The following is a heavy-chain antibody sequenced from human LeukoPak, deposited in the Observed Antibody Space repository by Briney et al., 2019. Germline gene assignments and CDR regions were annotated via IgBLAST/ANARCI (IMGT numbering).Heavy chain of an antibody. CDR1: GGSISSRSYY. J-gene: IGHJ4*02. V-gene: IGHV4-39*01. CDR3: ARSSGGTCCSAVDY. Sequence: SETLSLTCSIAGGSISSRSYYWGWIRQPPGKGLEWIGSIYYSGSTYYNPSLKSRVTISVDTSKNQFSLKLSSVTAADTAVYYCARSSGGTCCSAVDYWGQGTLVTVSS. D-gene: IGHD2-15*01. CDR2: IYYSGST.